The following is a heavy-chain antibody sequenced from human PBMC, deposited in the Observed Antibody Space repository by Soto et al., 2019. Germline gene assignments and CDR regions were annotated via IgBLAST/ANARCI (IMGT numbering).Heavy chain of an antibody. CDR2: IYPGDSDT. V-gene: IGHV5-51*01. D-gene: IGHD2-15*01. CDR3: ARRCSGGSCRRIPNAFDI. Sequence: HGESLKISCKGSGYSFTSYWIGWVRQMPGKGLEWMGIIYPGDSDTRYSPSFQGQVTISADKSISTAYLQWSSLKASDTAMYYCARRCSGGSCRRIPNAFDIWGQGTMVTVSS. J-gene: IGHJ3*02. CDR1: GYSFTSYW.